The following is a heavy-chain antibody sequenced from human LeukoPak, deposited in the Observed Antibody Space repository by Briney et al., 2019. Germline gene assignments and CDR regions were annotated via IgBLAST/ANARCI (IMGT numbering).Heavy chain of an antibody. Sequence: GGSLRLSCAASGFTFSSYSKKWVRQAPGKGLEWVSSISSSSSYIYYADSVKGRFTISRDNAKNSLYLQMNSLRAEDTAVYYCATPPNWFDPWGQGTLVTVSS. CDR2: ISSSSSYI. J-gene: IGHJ5*02. V-gene: IGHV3-21*01. CDR3: ATPPNWFDP. CDR1: GFTFSSYS.